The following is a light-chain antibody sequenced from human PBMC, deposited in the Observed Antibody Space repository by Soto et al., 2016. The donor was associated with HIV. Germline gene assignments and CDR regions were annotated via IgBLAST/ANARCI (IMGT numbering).Light chain of an antibody. CDR3: QVWDSSSDQSYV. V-gene: IGLV3-21*03. CDR2: DNN. J-gene: IGLJ1*01. Sequence: SYELTQSPSVSVAPGKTAKITCGGKNIGTKSVHWYQRKPGQAPVMVVYDNNDQPSGIPERISGSNSGNTATLIISRVEAGDEADYFCQVWDSSSDQSYVFGAGTKVTVL. CDR1: NIGTKS.